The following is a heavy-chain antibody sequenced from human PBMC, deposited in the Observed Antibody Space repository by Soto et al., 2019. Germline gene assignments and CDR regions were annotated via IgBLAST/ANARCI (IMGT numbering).Heavy chain of an antibody. CDR2: ISGSGGST. CDR3: ASFLTTAMAAFDI. D-gene: IGHD4-17*01. Sequence: EVQLLESGGGLVQPGGSLRLSCAASGFTFSSYAMSWVRQAPGKGLEWVSAISGSGGSTYYADSVKGRFTISRDNSKNTLYLQMNSLRADDTGVYYCASFLTTAMAAFDIWGQGTMVTVSS. J-gene: IGHJ3*02. V-gene: IGHV3-23*01. CDR1: GFTFSSYA.